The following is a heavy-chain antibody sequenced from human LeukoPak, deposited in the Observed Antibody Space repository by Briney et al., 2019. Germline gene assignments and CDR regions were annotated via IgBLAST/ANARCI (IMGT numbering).Heavy chain of an antibody. CDR2: ITYAGRNE. V-gene: IGHV3-30*18. CDR3: ANGLESGSYRAPEFDN. Sequence: GGSLRLSCAPSRFTFSTYGMHWVRQAPGKGVEWVAVITYAGRNEYYADSVKGRFTIARDTSRNTLHLHMNSLSAEDTAVYYCANGLESGSYRAPEFDNGGQGTLVTVSS. D-gene: IGHD1-26*01. CDR1: RFTFSTYG. J-gene: IGHJ4*02.